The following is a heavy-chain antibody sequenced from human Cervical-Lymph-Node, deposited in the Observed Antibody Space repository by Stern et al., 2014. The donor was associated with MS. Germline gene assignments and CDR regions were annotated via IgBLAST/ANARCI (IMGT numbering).Heavy chain of an antibody. V-gene: IGHV3-33*01. CDR3: ARGHIPYAYNYLFDY. Sequence: MQLVESGGGVLQPGTSLRLSCAASGFTFSSYGMHWVRQAPGKGLEWVALAWYDGSTAYYTNSVKGRFTISRDNSKNTLSLQMNSLTAEDTAVYYCARGHIPYAYNYLFDYWGQGTLVTVSS. D-gene: IGHD5-24*01. CDR1: GFTFSSYG. CDR2: AWYDGSTA. J-gene: IGHJ4*02.